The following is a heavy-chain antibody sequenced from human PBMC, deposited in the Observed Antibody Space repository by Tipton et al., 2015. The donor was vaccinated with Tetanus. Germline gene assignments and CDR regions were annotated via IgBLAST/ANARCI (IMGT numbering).Heavy chain of an antibody. J-gene: IGHJ4*02. CDR3: ARDAGGPYGDYATFDY. Sequence: SLRLSCAASGFTFSSYGMHWVRLAPGKGLEWVAVIWYDGSNKYYAVSVKGRFTISRDDAKDTLYLQMNSLRAEDTAVYYCARDAGGPYGDYATFDYWGQGTLVTVSS. CDR2: IWYDGSNK. D-gene: IGHD4-17*01. V-gene: IGHV3-33*01. CDR1: GFTFSSYG.